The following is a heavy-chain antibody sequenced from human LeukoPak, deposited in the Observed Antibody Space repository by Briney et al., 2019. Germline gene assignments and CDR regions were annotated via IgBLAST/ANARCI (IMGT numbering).Heavy chain of an antibody. D-gene: IGHD2-2*01. CDR3: ARLVVTGNYYYYGMDV. CDR1: GFTFSSYS. Sequence: GGSLRLSCAASGFTFSSYSMHWVRQAPGKGLEWVAVISYDGSNKYNADSVKGRFTISRDNSKNTLYLQMNSLRAEDTAVYYCARLVVTGNYYYYGMDVWGQGATVTVSS. J-gene: IGHJ6*02. CDR2: ISYDGSNK. V-gene: IGHV3-30-3*01.